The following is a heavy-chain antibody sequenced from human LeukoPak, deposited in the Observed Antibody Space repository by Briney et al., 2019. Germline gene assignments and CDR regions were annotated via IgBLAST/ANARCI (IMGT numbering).Heavy chain of an antibody. V-gene: IGHV3-7*01. CDR2: IKQDGSEK. CDR1: RFSFSIYW. CDR3: ARDRYYGSGPYYGMDV. J-gene: IGHJ6*02. D-gene: IGHD3-10*01. Sequence: GGSLRLSCAASRFSFSIYWMNWVRQAPGKGLEWVANIKQDGSEKYYVDSVKGRFTISRDNAKNSLYLQMNSLRPEDTAVYYCARDRYYGSGPYYGMDVWGQGTTVIVSS.